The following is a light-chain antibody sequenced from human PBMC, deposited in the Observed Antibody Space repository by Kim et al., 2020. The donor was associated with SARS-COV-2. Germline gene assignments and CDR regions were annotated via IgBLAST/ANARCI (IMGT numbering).Light chain of an antibody. CDR3: QAWDSSTAV. Sequence: ELTQPPSVSVSPGQTASITCSGDKLGDKYACWYQQKPGQSPVLVIYQDTMRPSGIPERFSGSNSGNTATLTISGTQAMDEADYYCQAWDSSTAVFGGG. V-gene: IGLV3-1*01. CDR1: KLGDKY. J-gene: IGLJ3*02. CDR2: QDT.